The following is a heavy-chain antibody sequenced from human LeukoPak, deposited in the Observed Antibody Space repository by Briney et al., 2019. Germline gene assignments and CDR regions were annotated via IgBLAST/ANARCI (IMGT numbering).Heavy chain of an antibody. V-gene: IGHV4-34*01. Sequence: SETLSLTCAVYGGSFSGYYWSWIRQPPGKGLEWIGEINHSGSTNYNPSLKSRVTISVDTSKNQFSLKLSSVTAADTAVYYCARGAVAGILDNWGQGTLVTVSS. D-gene: IGHD6-19*01. CDR3: ARGAVAGILDN. CDR1: GGSFSGYY. J-gene: IGHJ4*02. CDR2: INHSGST.